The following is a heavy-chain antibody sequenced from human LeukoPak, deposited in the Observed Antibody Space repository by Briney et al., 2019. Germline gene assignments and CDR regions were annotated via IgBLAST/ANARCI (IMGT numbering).Heavy chain of an antibody. J-gene: IGHJ4*02. Sequence: GASVKVSCKASGYTFTSYGISWVRQAPGQGLEWMGWISTYNGNTNYAQKFQGRVTMTTDTSTSTVYMELRSLRSDDTAVYYCARDDCSSTSCYIRYWGQGTLATVSS. D-gene: IGHD2-2*01. CDR1: GYTFTSYG. CDR3: ARDDCSSTSCYIRY. CDR2: ISTYNGNT. V-gene: IGHV1-18*01.